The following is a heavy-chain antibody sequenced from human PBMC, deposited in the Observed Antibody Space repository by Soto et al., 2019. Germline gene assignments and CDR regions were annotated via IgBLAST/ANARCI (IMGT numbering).Heavy chain of an antibody. CDR2: IYHSGST. Sequence: PSETLSLTCAVSGGSISGGGYSWSWIRQPPGKGLEWIGYIYHSGSTYYNPSLKSRVTISVDRSKNQFSLKLSSVTAADTAVYYCARAMTTVTTLDYWGQGTLVTVSS. CDR3: ARAMTTVTTLDY. CDR1: GGSISGGGYS. J-gene: IGHJ4*02. D-gene: IGHD4-4*01. V-gene: IGHV4-30-2*01.